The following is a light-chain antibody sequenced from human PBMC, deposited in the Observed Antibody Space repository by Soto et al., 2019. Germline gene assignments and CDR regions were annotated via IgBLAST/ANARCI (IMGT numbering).Light chain of an antibody. CDR1: QSVSSSY. V-gene: IGKV3D-20*02. CDR3: QQRINWPPLT. Sequence: EIVLTQSPGTLSLSPGERATLSCRASQSVSSSYLAWYQQKPGQAPRLLIYDASNRATGIPARFSGSGSGTDFTLTISSLQPHDFAVYYCQQRINWPPLTFGGGTKVEIK. CDR2: DAS. J-gene: IGKJ4*01.